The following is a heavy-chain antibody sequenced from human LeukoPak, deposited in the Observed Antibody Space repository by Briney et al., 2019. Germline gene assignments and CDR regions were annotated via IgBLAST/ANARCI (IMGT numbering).Heavy chain of an antibody. J-gene: IGHJ4*02. Sequence: TGGSLRLSCAASGFTFSSYAMSWVRQAPGKGLEWVSAISGSGGSTYYADSVKGRFTISRDNSKNTLYLQMNSLRAEDTAVYYCAKDLRSYPRGLIDYWGQGTLVTVSS. V-gene: IGHV3-23*01. CDR3: AKDLRSYPRGLIDY. D-gene: IGHD1-26*01. CDR2: ISGSGGST. CDR1: GFTFSSYA.